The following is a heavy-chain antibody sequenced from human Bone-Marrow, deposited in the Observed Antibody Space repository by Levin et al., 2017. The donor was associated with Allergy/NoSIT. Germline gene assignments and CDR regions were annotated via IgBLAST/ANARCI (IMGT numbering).Heavy chain of an antibody. Sequence: GESLKISCVDSGLTFSTYSMNWVRQAPGKGLEWIAYISWTSNTIYYADSLKGRFTISRDNAKSSLYLQMHSLSAEDTAVYYCARDNPRNFFDLWGQGTQVTVSS. J-gene: IGHJ4*02. CDR3: ARDNPRNFFDL. CDR2: ISWTSNTI. CDR1: GLTFSTYS. V-gene: IGHV3-48*01.